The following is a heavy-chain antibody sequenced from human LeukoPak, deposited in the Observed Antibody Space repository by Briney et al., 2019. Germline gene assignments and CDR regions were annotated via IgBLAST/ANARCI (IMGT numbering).Heavy chain of an antibody. CDR2: IRSKTDGGTT. Sequence: GGSLRLSCVASGFTLKNAWMSWVRQAPGKGLEWVGRIRSKTDGGTTDYAAPAKGRFTISRDDPKNTLYLQMNSLKTEDTAVYFCATGTEQQWLSLDYWGQGTLVTVSS. CDR1: GFTLKNAW. CDR3: ATGTEQQWLSLDY. J-gene: IGHJ4*02. V-gene: IGHV3-15*01. D-gene: IGHD6-19*01.